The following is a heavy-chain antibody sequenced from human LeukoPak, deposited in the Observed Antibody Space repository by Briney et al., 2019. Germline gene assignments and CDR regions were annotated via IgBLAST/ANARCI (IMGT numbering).Heavy chain of an antibody. CDR1: GGSTNTYC. Sequence: AETLSLTCTVSGGSTNTYCWSWIRQPAEKGMEWNGRIYPSGSTYYNPSLKSRVTISIDKSKNQFSLRLTSVTAADTAVYYCARDRSGYSEYYFDYWGQGSLVTVSS. D-gene: IGHD5-12*01. CDR3: ARDRSGYSEYYFDY. J-gene: IGHJ4*02. V-gene: IGHV4-4*07. CDR2: IYPSGST.